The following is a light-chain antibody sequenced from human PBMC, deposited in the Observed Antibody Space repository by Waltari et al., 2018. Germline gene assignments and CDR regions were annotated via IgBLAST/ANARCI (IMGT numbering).Light chain of an antibody. J-gene: IGLJ2*01. V-gene: IGLV2-14*01. Sequence: QSALTQPASVSASPGQSITIPCTGTSGDIGGSAFVSWYQHHPGRAPKVLIFDVNHRPSGISDRFSGSKSGNTASLTISGLQAEDDADYYCSSPSTNNVVVFGGGTKVTVL. CDR1: SGDIGGSAF. CDR3: SSPSTNNVVV. CDR2: DVN.